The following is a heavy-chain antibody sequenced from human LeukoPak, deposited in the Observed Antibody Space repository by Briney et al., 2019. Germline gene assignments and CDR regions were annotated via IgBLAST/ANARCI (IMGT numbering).Heavy chain of an antibody. CDR1: GYSISSGYY. V-gene: IGHV4-38-2*01. CDR2: IYHSGST. J-gene: IGHJ1*01. CDR3: ARLAPITMVRGVIKGYFQH. D-gene: IGHD3-10*01. Sequence: PSETLSLTCAVSGYSISSGYYWGWIRQPPGKGLEWIGSIYHSGSTYYNPSLKSRVTISVDTSKNQFSLKLSSVTAADTAVYYCARLAPITMVRGVIKGYFQHWGQGTLVTVSS.